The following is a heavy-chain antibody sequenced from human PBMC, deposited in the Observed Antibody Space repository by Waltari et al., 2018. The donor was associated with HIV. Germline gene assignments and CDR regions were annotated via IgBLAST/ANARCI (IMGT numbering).Heavy chain of an antibody. D-gene: IGHD2-8*01. J-gene: IGHJ6*02. CDR3: AKDMGIFYAYGMDV. V-gene: IGHV3-9*01. Sequence: EAQLVESGGGSVQPGRSLRLSCAASGFKFGNYAMSWVRQAPGKALEWVSGISWNSGNIEYADSVKGRFTISRDNGKNSLYLQMNSLRSEDTGLYYCAKDMGIFYAYGMDVWGQGTAVTVSS. CDR2: ISWNSGNI. CDR1: GFKFGNYA.